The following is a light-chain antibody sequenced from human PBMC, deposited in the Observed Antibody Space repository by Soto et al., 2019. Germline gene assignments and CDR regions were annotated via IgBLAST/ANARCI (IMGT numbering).Light chain of an antibody. CDR2: EVS. V-gene: IGLV2-14*01. Sequence: QSALTQPASVSGSPGQSITISCTGTSSDVGGYNYVSWYQQHPDKAPKLMIYEVSNRPSGVSNRFSGSKSGNTAPLTISGLQAEDEADYYCTSYTTSSTHWVFGGGTKLTVL. CDR3: TSYTTSSTHWV. CDR1: SSDVGGYNY. J-gene: IGLJ3*02.